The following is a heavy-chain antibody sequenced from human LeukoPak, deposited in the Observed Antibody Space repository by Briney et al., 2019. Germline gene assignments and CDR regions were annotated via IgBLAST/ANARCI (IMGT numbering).Heavy chain of an antibody. D-gene: IGHD4-23*01. Sequence: SVKVSCKASGFTFTSSAMQWVRQARGQRLEWMGWIVVGSGNTSYAQKFQERVTITRDMSTSTAYMELSSLRSEDTAVYYCAADGGLTRAPEIGYYYYYMDVWGKGTTVTVSS. V-gene: IGHV1-58*02. CDR2: IVVGSGNT. CDR3: AADGGLTRAPEIGYYYYYMDV. J-gene: IGHJ6*03. CDR1: GFTFTSSA.